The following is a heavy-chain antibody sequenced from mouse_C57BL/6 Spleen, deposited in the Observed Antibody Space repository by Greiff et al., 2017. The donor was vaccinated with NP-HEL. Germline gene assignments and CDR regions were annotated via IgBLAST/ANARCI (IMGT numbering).Heavy chain of an antibody. CDR3: SNLYYDYGDYAMDD. CDR1: GYAFSSYW. V-gene: IGHV1-80*01. D-gene: IGHD2-4*01. J-gene: IGHJ4*01. Sequence: VQLQQSGAELVKPGASVKISCNASGYAFSSYWMNWVKQRPGKGLEWIGQIYPGDGDTNYNGKFKGKATLTADKSSSTASMQLSSLTSEDSAVYFCSNLYYDYGDYAMDDWGQGTSVTVSS. CDR2: IYPGDGDT.